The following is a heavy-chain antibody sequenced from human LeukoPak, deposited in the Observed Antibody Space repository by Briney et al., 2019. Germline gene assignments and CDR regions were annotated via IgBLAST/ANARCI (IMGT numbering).Heavy chain of an antibody. CDR3: AKDRVLLWFGESYPSYYFDY. CDR2: ISYDGSNK. V-gene: IGHV3-30*18. Sequence: PGGSLRLSCAASGFTFSSYAMSWVRQAPGKGLEWVAVISYDGSNKYYADSVKGRFTISRDNSKNTLYLQMNSLRAEDTAVYYCAKDRVLLWFGESYPSYYFDYWGQGTLVTVSS. CDR1: GFTFSSYA. D-gene: IGHD3-10*01. J-gene: IGHJ4*02.